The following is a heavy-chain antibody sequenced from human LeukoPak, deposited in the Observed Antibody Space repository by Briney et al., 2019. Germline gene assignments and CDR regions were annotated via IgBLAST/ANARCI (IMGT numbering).Heavy chain of an antibody. Sequence: GASVKVSCKASGYTFTSYYMHWVRQAPGQGLEWMGIINPSGGSTSYAQKFQGRVTMTRDTSTSTVYMELSSLRSEDTAVYYCARALYYYGSGSSNRVFDYWGQGTLVTVSS. CDR1: GYTFTSYY. CDR3: ARALYYYGSGSSNRVFDY. J-gene: IGHJ4*02. V-gene: IGHV1-46*01. D-gene: IGHD3-10*01. CDR2: INPSGGST.